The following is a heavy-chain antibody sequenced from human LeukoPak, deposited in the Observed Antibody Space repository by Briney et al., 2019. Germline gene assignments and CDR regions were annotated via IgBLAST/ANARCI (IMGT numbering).Heavy chain of an antibody. J-gene: IGHJ4*02. Sequence: KPSETLSLTCIVSGGSISTSAYYWGWIRQPPGEGLQWIGSIYYSGNTYYNSSLKSRVTISVDTSTCQFSLRLSSVTAADTAVYYCAKDNDDFWSGYSRTSYYFDYWGQGTLVTVSS. D-gene: IGHD3-3*01. CDR1: GGSISTSAYY. V-gene: IGHV4-39*02. CDR2: IYYSGNT. CDR3: AKDNDDFWSGYSRTSYYFDY.